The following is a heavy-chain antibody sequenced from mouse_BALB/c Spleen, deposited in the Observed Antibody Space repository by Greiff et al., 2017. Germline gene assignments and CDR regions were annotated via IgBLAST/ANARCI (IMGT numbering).Heavy chain of an antibody. CDR2: IDPSDSYT. V-gene: IGHV1S127*01. J-gene: IGHJ3*01. Sequence: VQLQQPGAELVKPGASVKMSCKASGYTFTSYWMHWVKQRPGQGLEWIGVIDPSDSYTSYNQKFKGKATLTVDTSSSTAYMQLSSLTSEDSAVYYCLITTLVGAYWGQGTLVTVSA. D-gene: IGHD1-1*01. CDR1: GYTFTSYW. CDR3: LITTLVGAY.